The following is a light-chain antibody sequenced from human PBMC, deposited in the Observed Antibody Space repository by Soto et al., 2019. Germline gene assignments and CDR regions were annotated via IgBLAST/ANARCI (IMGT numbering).Light chain of an antibody. J-gene: IGLJ2*01. Sequence: QSVLTQPPSASGTPGQKVTISCSGSRSNLGSNPVNWYQHLPGTAPKLLIYSSNHRPSGVPDRFSGSKSGTSASLAISGLQSEDESTYYCSAWDASLFGPVFGGGTKVTVL. CDR3: SAWDASLFGPV. V-gene: IGLV1-44*01. CDR2: SSN. CDR1: RSNLGSNP.